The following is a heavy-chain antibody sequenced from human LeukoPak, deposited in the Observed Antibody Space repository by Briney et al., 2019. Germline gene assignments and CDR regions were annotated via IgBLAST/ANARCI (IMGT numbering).Heavy chain of an antibody. D-gene: IGHD6-19*01. CDR3: ARDRAPGQYYFDY. CDR2: IYYSGST. Sequence: SETLSLTCTVSGGSISSSSYYWGWIRQPPGKGLEWIGSIYYSGSTYYNPSLKSRVTISVDTSKNQFSLKLSSVTAADTAVYYCARDRAPGQYYFDYWGQGTLVTVSS. V-gene: IGHV4-39*02. CDR1: GGSISSSSYY. J-gene: IGHJ4*02.